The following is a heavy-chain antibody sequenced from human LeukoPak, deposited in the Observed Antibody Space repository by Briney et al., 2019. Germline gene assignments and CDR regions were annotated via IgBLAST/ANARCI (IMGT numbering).Heavy chain of an antibody. Sequence: SETLSLTCTVSGGSISSGDYYWSWIRQPPGKGLEWIGYIYYSGSTYYNPSLKSRVTISVDTSKNQFSLKLSSVTAADTAVYYCARARADHYCSSTSCYGVMFDYWGQGTLVTVSS. CDR1: GGSISSGDYY. CDR2: IYYSGST. D-gene: IGHD2-2*01. V-gene: IGHV4-30-4*01. J-gene: IGHJ4*02. CDR3: ARARADHYCSSTSCYGVMFDY.